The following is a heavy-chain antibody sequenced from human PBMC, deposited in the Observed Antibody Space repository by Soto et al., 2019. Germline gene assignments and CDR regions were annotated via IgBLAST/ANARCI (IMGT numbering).Heavy chain of an antibody. CDR1: GGSFSGYY. V-gene: IGHV4-34*01. CDR3: ARRDLGYCSSTSCSGGSYYFDY. J-gene: IGHJ4*02. CDR2: INHSGST. Sequence: QVQLQQWGAGLLKPSETLSLTCAVYGGSFSGYYWRWIRQPPGKGLEWIGEINHSGSTNYNPSLKSRVTISVDTTKNQFSLKLSSVTAADTAVYYCARRDLGYCSSTSCSGGSYYFDYWGQGTLVTVSS. D-gene: IGHD2-2*01.